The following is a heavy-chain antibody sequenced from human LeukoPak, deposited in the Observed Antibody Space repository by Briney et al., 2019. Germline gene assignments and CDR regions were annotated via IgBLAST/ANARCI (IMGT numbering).Heavy chain of an antibody. CDR3: AKTPYIAAAGRVDY. D-gene: IGHD6-13*01. V-gene: IGHV4-30-4*01. Sequence: SETLSLTCTVSGGSISSGDYYWSWIRQPPGKGLEWIGYIYYSGSTYYNPSLKSRVTISVDTSKNQFSLKLSSVTAADTAVYYCAKTPYIAAAGRVDYWGQGTLVTVSS. CDR2: IYYSGST. CDR1: GGSISSGDYY. J-gene: IGHJ4*02.